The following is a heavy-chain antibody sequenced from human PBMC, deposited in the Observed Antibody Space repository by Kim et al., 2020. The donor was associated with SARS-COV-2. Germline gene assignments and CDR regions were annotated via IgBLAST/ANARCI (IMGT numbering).Heavy chain of an antibody. Sequence: SSSYIYYADAVKGRFTISRDNAKNSLYLQMNSLRAEDTAVYYCASNTAMVNWGQGTLVTVSS. V-gene: IGHV3-21*01. J-gene: IGHJ4*02. CDR2: SSSYI. CDR3: ASNTAMVN. D-gene: IGHD5-18*01.